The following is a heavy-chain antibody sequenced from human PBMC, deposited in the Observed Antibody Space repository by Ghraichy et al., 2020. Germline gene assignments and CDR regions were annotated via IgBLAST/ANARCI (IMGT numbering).Heavy chain of an antibody. V-gene: IGHV4-59*01. J-gene: IGHJ6*03. CDR1: GGSINSYY. CDR3: ARTYGDYYYYYMDV. CDR2: IYYSGSN. D-gene: IGHD4-17*01. Sequence: SETLSLTCTVSGGSINSYYWSWIRQPPGQGLEWIGYIYYSGSNNYNPSLNSRVTISVDTSKNQFSLKLSSVTAADTAVYYCARTYGDYYYYYMDVWGKGTTVTVSS.